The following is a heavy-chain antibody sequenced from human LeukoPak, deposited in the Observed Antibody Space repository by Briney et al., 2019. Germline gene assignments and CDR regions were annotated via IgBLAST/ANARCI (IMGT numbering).Heavy chain of an antibody. V-gene: IGHV3-30-3*01. D-gene: IGHD5-24*01. CDR1: GFTFSSYA. CDR2: ISYDGSNK. Sequence: GGSLRLSCAASGFTFSSYAMHWVRQAPGKGLEWVAVISYDGSNKYYADSVKGRFTISRDNSKNTLYLQMNSLRAEDTAVYYCARAQRWLHHFDYWGQGTLVTVSS. CDR3: ARAQRWLHHFDY. J-gene: IGHJ4*02.